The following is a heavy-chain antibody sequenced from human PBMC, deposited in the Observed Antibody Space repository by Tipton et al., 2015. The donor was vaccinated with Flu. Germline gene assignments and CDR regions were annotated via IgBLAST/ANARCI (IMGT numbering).Heavy chain of an antibody. CDR1: GGSFSGYY. D-gene: IGHD7-27*01. CDR3: ETKFGNWGVWEPLDY. V-gene: IGHV4-34*01. Sequence: TLSLTCAVYGGSFSGYYGSWIRQPPGKGLEWIGEMDHRGSTTYNPSLKSRVTMSVDTPKNQFSLKLTSVTAADTAVYYCETKFGNWGVWEPLDYWGQGTQVTVYS. J-gene: IGHJ4*02. CDR2: MDHRGST.